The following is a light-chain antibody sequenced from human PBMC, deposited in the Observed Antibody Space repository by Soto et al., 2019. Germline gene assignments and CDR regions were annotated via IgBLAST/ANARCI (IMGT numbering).Light chain of an antibody. J-gene: IGKJ4*01. V-gene: IGKV3-20*01. CDR3: QQYEDLPLT. CDR2: ATS. CDR1: QSVSSRD. Sequence: EIVLPQSPGTLSLSPGERATLSCRASQSVSSRDLAWYQQKPGQAPRLLIYATSSRATGMPDRYSGRGSGTNFTLIITSLQPEDFATYYCQQYEDLPLTFGGGFRVEF.